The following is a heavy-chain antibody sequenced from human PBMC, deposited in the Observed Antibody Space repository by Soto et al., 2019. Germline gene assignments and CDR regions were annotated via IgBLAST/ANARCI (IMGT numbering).Heavy chain of an antibody. D-gene: IGHD6-13*01. CDR3: TRAERFPRSWFDP. CDR1: VGSFRSYY. V-gene: IGHV4-34*01. CDR2: VNHSGEA. Sequence: PSETLALPCGVYVGSFRSYYWSWVSQPPGKGLEWIGEVNHSGEATYNPSLQSRVTISLDTSNNHFSLKMTSLTAADTALYFGTRAERFPRSWFDPWGQGTKVTVSS. J-gene: IGHJ5*02.